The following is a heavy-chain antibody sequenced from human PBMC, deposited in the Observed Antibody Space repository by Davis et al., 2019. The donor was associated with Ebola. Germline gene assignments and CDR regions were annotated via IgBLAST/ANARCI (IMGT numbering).Heavy chain of an antibody. V-gene: IGHV4-34*01. CDR1: GESFSGYYWS. Sequence: PSETLSLTCAVYGESFSGYYWSWSWIRQPPGKGLEWIGEISHSGSTNYNPSLKSRATISIDTSRSQFSLKLTSVTAADTAFYYCARTKLFRSTFCVGRSCYSWFDPWGQGTLVTVSS. CDR2: ISHSGST. J-gene: IGHJ5*02. D-gene: IGHD2-15*01. CDR3: ARTKLFRSTFCVGRSCYSWFDP.